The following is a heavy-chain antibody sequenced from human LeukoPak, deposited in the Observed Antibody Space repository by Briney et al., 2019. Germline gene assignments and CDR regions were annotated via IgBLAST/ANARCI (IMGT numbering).Heavy chain of an antibody. D-gene: IGHD3-10*01. Sequence: GGSLRLSCAASGFTFSSFAMSWVRQAPGKGLEWVSSISGSGESTYYADYVKGRFTVSRDNSKNTLNLQLNSLRAEDTAVYYCARGGSGDFDAFDIWGQGTMVTVSS. CDR3: ARGGSGDFDAFDI. V-gene: IGHV3-23*01. CDR1: GFTFSSFA. J-gene: IGHJ3*02. CDR2: ISGSGEST.